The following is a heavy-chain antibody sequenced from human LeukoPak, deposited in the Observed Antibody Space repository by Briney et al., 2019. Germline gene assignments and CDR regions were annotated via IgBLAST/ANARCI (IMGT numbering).Heavy chain of an antibody. CDR1: GFSLSNYW. CDR2: INQDGSDK. D-gene: IGHD6-19*01. Sequence: GGSLRLSCAASGFSLSNYWMSWVRQAPGKGLEWVANINQDGSDKYYVDSVMGRFTISRDNAKNSLYLQMNSLRAEDTAVYYCASAVAGTDYYYGMDVWGQGTTVTVSS. J-gene: IGHJ6*02. V-gene: IGHV3-7*01. CDR3: ASAVAGTDYYYGMDV.